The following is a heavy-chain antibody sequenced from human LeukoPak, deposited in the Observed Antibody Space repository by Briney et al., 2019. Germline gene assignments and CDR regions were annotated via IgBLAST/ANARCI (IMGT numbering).Heavy chain of an antibody. V-gene: IGHV3-21*01. Sequence: GGSLRLSCAASGFTFSSYSMNWVRQAPGKGLNWSSSISSSSSYIYYADSVKGRFTISRDNAKNSLYLQMNSLRAEDTAVYYCARDQDTAMVTYFDYWGQGTLVTVSS. CDR3: ARDQDTAMVTYFDY. CDR1: GFTFSSYS. D-gene: IGHD5-18*01. CDR2: ISSSSSYI. J-gene: IGHJ4*02.